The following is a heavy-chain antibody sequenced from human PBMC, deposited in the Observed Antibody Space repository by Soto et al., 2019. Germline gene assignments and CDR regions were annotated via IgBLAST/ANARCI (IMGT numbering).Heavy chain of an antibody. J-gene: IGHJ5*02. V-gene: IGHV1-69*01. CDR3: ARAGPRFGEPEQRFDP. D-gene: IGHD3-10*01. CDR1: GGTFSSYA. Sequence: QVQLVQSGAEVKKPGSSVNVSCKASGGTFSSYAISWVRQAPGQGLEWMGGIIPIFGTANYAQKFQGRVTNTADESTSTAYIELSSLRSEDTAVYYCARAGPRFGEPEQRFDPWGQGTLVTVSS. CDR2: IIPIFGTA.